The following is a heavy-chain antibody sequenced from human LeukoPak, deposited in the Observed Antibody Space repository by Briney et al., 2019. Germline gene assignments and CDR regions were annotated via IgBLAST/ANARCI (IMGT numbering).Heavy chain of an antibody. D-gene: IGHD4-17*01. J-gene: IGHJ3*02. Sequence: PGGSLRLSCAASGLTFSSYSMNWVRQAPGKGLEGVSSISSSSSHIYYADSVKCRFTISRDNAKNSLYLQMNSLRAEDTAVYYCARQPGDYFKTFDIWGQGTMVTVSS. CDR3: ARQPGDYFKTFDI. CDR1: GLTFSSYS. V-gene: IGHV3-21*01. CDR2: ISSSSSHI.